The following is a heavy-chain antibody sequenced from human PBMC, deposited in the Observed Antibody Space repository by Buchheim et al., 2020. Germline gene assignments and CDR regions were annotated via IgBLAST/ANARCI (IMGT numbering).Heavy chain of an antibody. Sequence: VQLLESGGAVVQPGRSLRLSCATSGFTFNSFLMHWVRQAPGKGLEWVAAISPDGSEIYYAASVKGRFTISRDNAKNTLLLQMNSLKTEDTAVYYCANIDLEVVEGDPRSAYWGPGTL. CDR3: ANIDLEVVEGDPRSAY. J-gene: IGHJ4*02. CDR2: ISPDGSEI. CDR1: GFTFNSFL. V-gene: IGHV3-30-3*01. D-gene: IGHD2-15*01.